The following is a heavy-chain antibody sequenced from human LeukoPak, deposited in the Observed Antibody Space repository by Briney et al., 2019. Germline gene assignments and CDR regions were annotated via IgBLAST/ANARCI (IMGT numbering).Heavy chain of an antibody. D-gene: IGHD2-15*01. CDR3: ARTGLEYCSGGSCYDY. Sequence: SGPALVKPTQTLTLTCTFSGFSLTTRGMSMSWIRHPPGKALRWFDRVSWDDDKFYTTSLQTRLTISKDTSKNQVALTMTNMDPVDTGTYYCARTGLEYCSGGSCYDYWGQGTLVTVSS. J-gene: IGHJ4*02. CDR2: VSWDDDK. CDR1: GFSLTTRGMS. V-gene: IGHV2-70*17.